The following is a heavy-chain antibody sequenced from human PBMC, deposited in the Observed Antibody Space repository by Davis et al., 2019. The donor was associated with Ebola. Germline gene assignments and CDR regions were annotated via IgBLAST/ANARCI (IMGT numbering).Heavy chain of an antibody. J-gene: IGHJ4*02. D-gene: IGHD3-3*01. Sequence: GESLKISCAASGFTFSSFWMSWVRQAPGKGLEWVASIKQDGSEKYYVDSVKGRCTISRDNAKNSLYLQMNNLRAEDTAVYYCAKGGGITIFGVVVDYWGQGTLVTVSS. CDR3: AKGGGITIFGVVVDY. V-gene: IGHV3-7*01. CDR1: GFTFSSFW. CDR2: IKQDGSEK.